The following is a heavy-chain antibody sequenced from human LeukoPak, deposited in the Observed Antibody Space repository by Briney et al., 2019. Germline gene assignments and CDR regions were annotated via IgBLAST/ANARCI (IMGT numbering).Heavy chain of an antibody. CDR2: ISGSGGST. CDR3: VKVGGGGGWYWSA. CDR1: GFTFSSYA. V-gene: IGHV3-23*01. D-gene: IGHD6-19*01. J-gene: IGHJ5*02. Sequence: GGSLRLSCAASGFTFSSYAMSWVRQAPGTGLECVSTISGSGGSTYYADSVKGRFTISRDNSKNTLFLQMNILRVEDTAVYYCVKVGGGGGWYWSAWGQGTLVSVSS.